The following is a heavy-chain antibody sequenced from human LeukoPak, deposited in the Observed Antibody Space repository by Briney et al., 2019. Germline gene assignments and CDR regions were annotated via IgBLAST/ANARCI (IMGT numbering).Heavy chain of an antibody. CDR1: GFTFSNYA. Sequence: GGSLRLSCSASGFTFSNYAIHWVRQAPGKGLEYVSVISSNGGSTYYADSVKGRFTISRDNSKNTLFLQMSSLRAEDTAIYYCVKDHPYGDCSFLDHWGQGTLVTVST. CDR2: ISSNGGST. D-gene: IGHD4-17*01. J-gene: IGHJ4*02. CDR3: VKDHPYGDCSFLDH. V-gene: IGHV3-64D*09.